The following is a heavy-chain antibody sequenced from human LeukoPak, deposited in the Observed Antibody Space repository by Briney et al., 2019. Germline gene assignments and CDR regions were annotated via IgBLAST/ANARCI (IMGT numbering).Heavy chain of an antibody. CDR1: GFSLSTSGVG. D-gene: IGHD3-22*01. CDR2: IYWNDDK. CDR3: AHSSYYDSSGYYFCAFDI. V-gene: IGHV2-5*01. J-gene: IGHJ3*02. Sequence: SGPTLVNPTQTLTLTCTFSGFSLSTSGVGVGWIRQPPGKALEWLALIYWNDDKRYSPSLKSRLTITKDTSKNQVVLTMTNMDPVDTATYYCAHSSYYDSSGYYFCAFDIWGQGTMVTVSS.